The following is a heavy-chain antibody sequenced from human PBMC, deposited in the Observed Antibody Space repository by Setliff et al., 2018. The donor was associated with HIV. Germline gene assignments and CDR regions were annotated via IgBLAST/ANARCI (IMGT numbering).Heavy chain of an antibody. V-gene: IGHV1-18*01. J-gene: IGHJ4*02. CDR2: ISAYNGNT. CDR1: GYTFTSYG. D-gene: IGHD3-22*01. CDR3: ATSPYYYDSSGYYGDY. Sequence: GASVKVSCKASGYTFTSYGISWVRQAPGQGLEWMGWISAYNGNTNYAQKLQGRVTMTTDTSTSTAYMELRSLRSDDTAVYYCATSPYYYDSSGYYGDYWGQGTLVTVSS.